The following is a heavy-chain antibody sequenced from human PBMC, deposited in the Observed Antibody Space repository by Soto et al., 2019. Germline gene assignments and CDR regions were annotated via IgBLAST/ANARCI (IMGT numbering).Heavy chain of an antibody. CDR1: GYSISSGYY. CDR3: GRHPATSETYFYGMDV. CDR2: IYYSGTT. Sequence: SETLSLTCAVSGYSISSGYYWGWIRQSPGKGLEWIGSIYYSGTTYYNPSLKSRVTISVDTSKSQFSLKVTSVTAADTAVYYCGRHPATSETYFYGMDVWGQGTTVTVSS. J-gene: IGHJ6*02. V-gene: IGHV4-38-2*01.